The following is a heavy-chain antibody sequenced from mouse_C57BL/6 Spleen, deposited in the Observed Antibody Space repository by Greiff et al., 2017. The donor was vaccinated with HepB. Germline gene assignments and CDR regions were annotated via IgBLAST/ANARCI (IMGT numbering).Heavy chain of an antibody. CDR1: GYTFTNYW. V-gene: IGHV1-63*01. Sequence: QVQLQQSGAELVRPGSSVKMSCKASGYTFTNYWIGWAKQRPGHGLEWIGDIYPGGGYTNYNEKFKGKATLTADKSSSTAYMQFSSLTSEDSAIYYCARAIYYDQYFDYWGQGTTLTVSS. J-gene: IGHJ2*01. CDR3: ARAIYYDQYFDY. CDR2: IYPGGGYT. D-gene: IGHD2-4*01.